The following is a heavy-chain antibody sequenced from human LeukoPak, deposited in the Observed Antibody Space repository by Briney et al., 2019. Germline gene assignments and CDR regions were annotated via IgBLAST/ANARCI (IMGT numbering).Heavy chain of an antibody. CDR2: IYHSGHS. D-gene: IGHD6-19*01. Sequence: SEILSLTCTVSGGSMSSSSYYWGWIRQPPGKGLEWIGSIYHSGHSDYNPSLKSRATISVDTSKNQFSLILSSVTAADTAVYYCARDPSSGWPHYYYYYMDVWGKGTTVTVSS. J-gene: IGHJ6*03. V-gene: IGHV4-39*07. CDR3: ARDPSSGWPHYYYYYMDV. CDR1: GGSMSSSSYY.